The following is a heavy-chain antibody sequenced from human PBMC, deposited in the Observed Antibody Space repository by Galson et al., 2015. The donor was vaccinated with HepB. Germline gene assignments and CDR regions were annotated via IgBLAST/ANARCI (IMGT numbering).Heavy chain of an antibody. CDR2: IWYDGSKK. CDR1: GFTFSSYG. CDR3: ARGDTHYYGRTSNPTDY. J-gene: IGHJ4*02. Sequence: SLRLSCAASGFTFSSYGMHWVRQAPGKGLEWVAVIWYDGSKKYYADSVKGRFTISRDNSKNTLFLQMDSLSAEDTAVYFCARGDTHYYGRTSNPTDYWGQGTLVTVSS. D-gene: IGHD3-10*01. V-gene: IGHV3-33*01.